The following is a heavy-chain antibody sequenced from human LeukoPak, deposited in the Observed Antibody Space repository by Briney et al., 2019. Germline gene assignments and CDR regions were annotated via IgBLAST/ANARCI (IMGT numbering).Heavy chain of an antibody. V-gene: IGHV3-9*01. CDR2: ISWNSGSI. Sequence: PGRSLRLSCAASGSTFDDYAMHWVRQAPGKGLEWVSGISWNSGSIGYADSVKGRFTISRDNAKNTLHLQMNSLRAEDTAVYYCARDSSSWYYDYWGQGTLVTVSS. J-gene: IGHJ4*02. D-gene: IGHD6-13*01. CDR3: ARDSSSWYYDY. CDR1: GSTFDDYA.